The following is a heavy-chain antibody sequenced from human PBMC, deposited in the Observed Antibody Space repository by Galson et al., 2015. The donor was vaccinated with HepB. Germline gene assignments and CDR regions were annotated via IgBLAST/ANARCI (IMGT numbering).Heavy chain of an antibody. CDR3: SGSNLSWFDP. CDR2: IYYSGST. D-gene: IGHD7-27*01. Sequence: TLSLTCTVSGGSISSGGYYWSWIRQHPGKGLEWIGYIYYSGSTYYNPSLKSRLTISLDTSQNQLSLKLTSVTAADTAVYYCSGSNLSWFDPWGQGTLVTVSS. V-gene: IGHV4-31*03. J-gene: IGHJ5*02. CDR1: GGSISSGGYY.